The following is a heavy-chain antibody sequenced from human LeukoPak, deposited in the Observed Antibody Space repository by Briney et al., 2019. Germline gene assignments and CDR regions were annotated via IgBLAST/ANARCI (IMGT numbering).Heavy chain of an antibody. J-gene: IGHJ5*02. CDR1: AYSISDGFV. Sequence: SGTLSLTCTVSAYSISDGFVWGWIRQAPGKGLEWIGSIYHSGASYYNPSLKSPISMAVDTSKNQFSLNLSSVTAADTAVYYCTRLSHVAGAPKVSWFDPWGQGTLVTVSS. V-gene: IGHV4-38-2*02. CDR3: TRLSHVAGAPKVSWFDP. D-gene: IGHD1-26*01. CDR2: IYHSGAS.